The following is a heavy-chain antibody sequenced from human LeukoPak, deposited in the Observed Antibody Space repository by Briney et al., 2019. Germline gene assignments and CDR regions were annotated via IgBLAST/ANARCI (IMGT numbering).Heavy chain of an antibody. CDR2: ISAYNGNT. Sequence: GASVKVSCKASGYTFTSYGINWVRQAPGQGLEWMGWISAYNGNTNYAQKLQGRVTMTTDTSTSTACMELRSLRFDDTAVYYCARGGGTTGTTSLDYWGQGTLVTVSS. V-gene: IGHV1-18*01. J-gene: IGHJ4*02. CDR3: ARGGGTTGTTSLDY. D-gene: IGHD1/OR15-1a*01. CDR1: GYTFTSYG.